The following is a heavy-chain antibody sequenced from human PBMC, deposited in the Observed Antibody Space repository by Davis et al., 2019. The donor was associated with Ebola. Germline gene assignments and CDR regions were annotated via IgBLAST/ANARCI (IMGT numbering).Heavy chain of an antibody. CDR1: AGTFSSYA. J-gene: IGHJ6*02. Sequence: AASVKVSCKASAGTFSSYAISWVRQAPGQGLEWMGGIIPIFGTANYAQKFQGRVTMTTDTSTSTAYMELRSLRAEDTAVYYCTTFFSSSPYYYYGMDVWGQGTTVTVSS. CDR3: TTFFSSSPYYYYGMDV. D-gene: IGHD6-6*01. V-gene: IGHV1-69*05. CDR2: IIPIFGTA.